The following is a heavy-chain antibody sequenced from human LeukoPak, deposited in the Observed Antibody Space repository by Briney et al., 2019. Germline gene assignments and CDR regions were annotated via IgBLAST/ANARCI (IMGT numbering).Heavy chain of an antibody. V-gene: IGHV3-74*01. CDR3: AKDYGGNSDSFDY. Sequence: GGSLRLSCAASGFTFSNYWMHWVRQAPGKGLVWVSRINSDGRSTSYADSVKGRFTISRDNSKNTLYLQMNSLRAEDTAVYYCAKDYGGNSDSFDYWGQGTLVTVSS. J-gene: IGHJ4*02. CDR2: INSDGRST. CDR1: GFTFSNYW. D-gene: IGHD4-23*01.